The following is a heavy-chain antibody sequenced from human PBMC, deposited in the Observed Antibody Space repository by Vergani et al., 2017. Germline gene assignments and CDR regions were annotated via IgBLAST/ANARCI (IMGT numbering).Heavy chain of an antibody. D-gene: IGHD3-9*01. CDR3: ARARGAFVILTGYYHYYMDV. CDR1: GGSISSYY. CDR2: IYSSGST. J-gene: IGHJ6*03. Sequence: QVQLQESGPGLVKPSEILSLTCTVSGGSISSYYWTWIRQPPGKGLEWIGNIYSSGSTKYNPSLKSRVTISVDTSKNQFSLKLSSVTAADTAVYYCARARGAFVILTGYYHYYMDVWGRGTTVTVFS. V-gene: IGHV4-59*01.